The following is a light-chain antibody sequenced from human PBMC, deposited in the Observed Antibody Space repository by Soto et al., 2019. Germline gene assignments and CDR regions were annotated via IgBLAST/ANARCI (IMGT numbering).Light chain of an antibody. J-gene: IGKJ3*01. Sequence: DIQMTQSPSSLSASVGDRVTITCRASQSISSYLNWYQQKPVKAPKLLIYAASSLQSGVPSRFSGSGSGTDFTLTISSLQPEDFATYYCQQSYSTRVAFGPGTKVDIK. CDR1: QSISSY. V-gene: IGKV1-39*01. CDR3: QQSYSTRVA. CDR2: AAS.